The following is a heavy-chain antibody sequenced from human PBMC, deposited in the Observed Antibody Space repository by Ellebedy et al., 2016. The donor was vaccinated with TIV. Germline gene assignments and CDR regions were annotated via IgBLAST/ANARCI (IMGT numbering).Heavy chain of an antibody. J-gene: IGHJ5*02. V-gene: IGHV3-73*01. CDR2: IRSKANSYAT. CDR1: GFTFSGSA. CDR3: TRLDRVAAVS. Sequence: GESLKISXAASGFTFSGSAMRWVRQASGKGLEWVGRIRSKANSYATAYAASVKGRFTISRDDSKNTAYLQMNSLKTEDTAVYYCTRLDRVAAVSWGQGTLVTVSS. D-gene: IGHD6-13*01.